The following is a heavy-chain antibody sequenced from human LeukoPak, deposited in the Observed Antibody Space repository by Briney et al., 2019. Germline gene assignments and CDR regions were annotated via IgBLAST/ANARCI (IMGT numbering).Heavy chain of an antibody. CDR1: GFNFIGYS. Sequence: PGGSLRLSCAASGFNFIGYSMTWVRRPPGKGLEWVSSISSADNTYYADSVKGRFTVSRDNAGKSLYLQMDGLRPEDTAVYYCAREGYTYGHGVDFWGQRTLVTVSS. V-gene: IGHV3-69-1*01. D-gene: IGHD5-18*01. CDR2: ISSADNT. J-gene: IGHJ4*02. CDR3: AREGYTYGHGVDF.